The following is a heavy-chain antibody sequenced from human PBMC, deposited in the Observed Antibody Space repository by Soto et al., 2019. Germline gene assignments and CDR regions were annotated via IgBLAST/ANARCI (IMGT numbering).Heavy chain of an antibody. J-gene: IGHJ5*02. Sequence: QVQLVESGGGLVKPGGSLRLSCAASGFTFSDYYMSWIRQAPGKGLEWVSYISSSSSYTSYADSVKGRFTVSRDNANDSLYLQMNSLRAEDTAVYYCARRYCTGTTCPYSSFDPWGQGTLVTVSS. CDR1: GFTFSDYY. D-gene: IGHD2-2*01. CDR3: ARRYCTGTTCPYSSFDP. V-gene: IGHV3-11*05. CDR2: ISSSSSYT.